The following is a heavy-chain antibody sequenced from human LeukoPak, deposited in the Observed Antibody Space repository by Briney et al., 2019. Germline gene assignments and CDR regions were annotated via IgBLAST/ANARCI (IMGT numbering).Heavy chain of an antibody. CDR3: ARGVGAPANWFDP. V-gene: IGHV1-69*06. J-gene: IGHJ5*02. D-gene: IGHD1-26*01. Sequence: SVKVSCKASGGTFSSYAISWVRQAPGHGLEWMGGIIPIFGTANYAQKFQGRVTITADKSTSTAYMELSSLRSEDTAVYYCARGVGAPANWFDPWGQGTLVTVSS. CDR1: GGTFSSYA. CDR2: IIPIFGTA.